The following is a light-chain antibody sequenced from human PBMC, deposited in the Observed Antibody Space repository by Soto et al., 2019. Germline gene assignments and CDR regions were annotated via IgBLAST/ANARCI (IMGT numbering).Light chain of an antibody. Sequence: IQMTQSPSSVSASVGDRVTIPCRASQDINKWLAWYQQKTGTAPKLLIYSASSLYTGVPSRFSGSGSGTDFTLTSISLEPEDFATYYCQQANTFALTFGGGTKVDIK. J-gene: IGKJ4*01. CDR2: SAS. V-gene: IGKV1-12*01. CDR1: QDINKW. CDR3: QQANTFALT.